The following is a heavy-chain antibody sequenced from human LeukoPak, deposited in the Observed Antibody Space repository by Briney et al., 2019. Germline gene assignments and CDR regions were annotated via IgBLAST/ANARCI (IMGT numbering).Heavy chain of an antibody. CDR2: ISGSGGST. CDR1: GFTFSSYA. CDR3: AQGLGVVAAGPLYYFDY. D-gene: IGHD2-2*01. V-gene: IGHV3-23*01. Sequence: PGGSLRLSCAASGFTFSSYAMSWVRQAPGKGLEWVSAISGSGGSTYYADSVKGRFTISRDNSKNTLYLQMNSLRAEDTAVYYCAQGLGVVAAGPLYYFDYWGQGTLVTVSS. J-gene: IGHJ4*02.